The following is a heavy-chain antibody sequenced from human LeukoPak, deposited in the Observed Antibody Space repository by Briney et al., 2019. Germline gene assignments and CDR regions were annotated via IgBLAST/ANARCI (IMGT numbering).Heavy chain of an antibody. J-gene: IGHJ4*02. D-gene: IGHD4-11*01. CDR1: GGSFSGYY. Sequence: SETLSLACAVYGGSFSGYYWSWIRQPPGKGLEWIGYIYYSGSINYNPSLKSRLTISVDTSKNQFSLKLSSVTAADTAVYYCARLRGNYFPDYWGQGTLVTVSS. CDR3: ARLRGNYFPDY. CDR2: IYYSGSI. V-gene: IGHV4-59*01.